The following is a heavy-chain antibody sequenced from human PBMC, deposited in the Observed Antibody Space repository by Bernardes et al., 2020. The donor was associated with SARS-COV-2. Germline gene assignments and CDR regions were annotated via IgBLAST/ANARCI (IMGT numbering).Heavy chain of an antibody. D-gene: IGHD6-19*01. CDR1: GFTFRNSA. Sequence: VGSLIRSCSVSGFTFRNSAMHWVRQAPGPGLEYVSAISINGDHTFYVDSVKGRFIISRDDSKNMLYLQMSSLRVEDTAIYFCVKGSVAVAGVDYWGQGTRVTVSS. V-gene: IGHV3-64D*06. CDR3: VKGSVAVAGVDY. CDR2: ISINGDHT. J-gene: IGHJ4*02.